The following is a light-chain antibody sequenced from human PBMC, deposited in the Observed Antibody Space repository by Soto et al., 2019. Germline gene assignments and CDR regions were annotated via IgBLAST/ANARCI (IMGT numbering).Light chain of an antibody. CDR2: DVS. CDR1: SSDVGDYNY. CDR3: SSYTSSGTRV. Sequence: QSALTQPASVSGSPGQSITISCTGTSSDVGDYNYVSWYQQHPGKAPKLMIFDVSNRPSGVSNRFSGSKSGNTASLTISGLQAEDEADYCSSYTSSGTRVFGTGTKLTVL. J-gene: IGLJ1*01. V-gene: IGLV2-14*01.